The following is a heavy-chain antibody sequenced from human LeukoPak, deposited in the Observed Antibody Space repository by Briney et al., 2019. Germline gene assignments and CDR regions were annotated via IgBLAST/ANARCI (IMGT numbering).Heavy chain of an antibody. CDR3: TRGRGADGYNYFDY. CDR1: GLIFNGYS. Sequence: GGFLRLSCAASGLIFNGYSMNWVRRAPGKGLEWVSYIRSSSSIIYYADSVKGRFTISRDNAKNSVYLQMNSLRDEDTAVYYCTRGRGADGYNYFDYWGQGTLVTVSS. J-gene: IGHJ4*02. CDR2: IRSSSSII. D-gene: IGHD5-24*01. V-gene: IGHV3-48*02.